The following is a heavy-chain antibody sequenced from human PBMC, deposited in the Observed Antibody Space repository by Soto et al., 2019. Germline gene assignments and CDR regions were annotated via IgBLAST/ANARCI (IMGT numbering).Heavy chain of an antibody. CDR1: GFSLSTSGMC. CDR3: ARVYGDYHYYYYYGMDV. CDR2: IDWDDDK. D-gene: IGHD4-17*01. V-gene: IGHV2-70*01. J-gene: IGHJ6*02. Sequence: SGPTLVNPTQTLTLTCTFSGFSLSTSGMCVSWIRQPPGKALEWLALIDWDDDKYYSTSLKTRLTISKDTSKNQVVLTMTNMDPVDTATYYCARVYGDYHYYYYYGMDVWGQGTTVTVSS.